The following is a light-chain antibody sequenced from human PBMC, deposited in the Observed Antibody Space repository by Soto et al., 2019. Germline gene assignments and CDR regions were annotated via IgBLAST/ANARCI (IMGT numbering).Light chain of an antibody. Sequence: DIQMTQSPSSLSASLGDRFTITCRASQRISTYLNWYQQKPGKAPKFLIYDASNLQSGVPSRFSGGGSGTDFTLTISSLQPEDFATYYCQQSYSTPRTFGQGTKVDIK. CDR3: QQSYSTPRT. J-gene: IGKJ1*01. CDR1: QRISTY. CDR2: DAS. V-gene: IGKV1-39*01.